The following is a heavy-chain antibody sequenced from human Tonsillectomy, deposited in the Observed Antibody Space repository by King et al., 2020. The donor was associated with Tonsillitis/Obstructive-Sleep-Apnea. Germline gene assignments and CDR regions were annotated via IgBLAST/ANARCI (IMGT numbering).Heavy chain of an antibody. CDR2: INPNSGGT. D-gene: IGHD4-23*01. Sequence: VQLVESGAEVKKPGASVKVSCKASGYTFTGYYMHWVRQAPGQGLEWMGWINPNSGGTNYAQKFQGRVTMTRDTSISTAYMELSRLRSDDTAVYYCASEAWYTVVTPFGDYWGQGTLVTVSS. CDR3: ASEAWYTVVTPFGDY. J-gene: IGHJ4*02. V-gene: IGHV1-2*02. CDR1: GYTFTGYY.